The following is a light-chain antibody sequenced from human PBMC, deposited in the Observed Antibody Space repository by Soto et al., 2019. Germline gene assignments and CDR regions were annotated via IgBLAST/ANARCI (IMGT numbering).Light chain of an antibody. V-gene: IGLV2-14*03. CDR1: SSDVGRYNY. CDR2: DVS. J-gene: IGLJ1*01. CDR3: SSFTSSSTVV. Sequence: QSALAQPASVSGSRGQSITISCTGTSSDVGRYNYVSWFQQHPGKVPKLIIYDVSNSPSGVSDRFSGSKSGNTASLTISGLQPEDEADYYCSSFTSSSTVVFGTGTKLTVL.